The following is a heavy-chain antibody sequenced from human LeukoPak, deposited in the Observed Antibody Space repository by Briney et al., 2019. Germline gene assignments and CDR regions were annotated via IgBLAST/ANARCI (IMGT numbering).Heavy chain of an antibody. CDR1: GYTFTSYG. CDR2: ISAYTGNT. Sequence: GASVKVSCKASGYTFTSYGITWVRQAPGQGLEWMGWISAYTGNTNYAQKFQGRVTMTTDTSTSIAYMEVRSLRSDDTAVYYCARDARLYYDSSGYYYVDYWGQGTLVTVSS. CDR3: ARDARLYYDSSGYYYVDY. V-gene: IGHV1-18*01. J-gene: IGHJ4*02. D-gene: IGHD3-22*01.